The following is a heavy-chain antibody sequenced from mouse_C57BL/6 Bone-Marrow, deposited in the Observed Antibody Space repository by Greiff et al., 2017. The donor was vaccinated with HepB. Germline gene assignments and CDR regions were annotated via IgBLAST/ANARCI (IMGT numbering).Heavy chain of an antibody. CDR3: TRRGIYDDALYY. D-gene: IGHD2-3*01. CDR2: IHPNSGST. Sequence: QVQLQQPGAELVKPGASVKLSCKASGYTFTSYWMHWVKQRPGQGLEWIGMIHPNSGSTNYNEKFKSKATLTVDKSSSTAYMQLSSLTSEDSAVDYCTRRGIYDDALYYWGQGTTLTVSS. V-gene: IGHV1-64*01. J-gene: IGHJ2*01. CDR1: GYTFTSYW.